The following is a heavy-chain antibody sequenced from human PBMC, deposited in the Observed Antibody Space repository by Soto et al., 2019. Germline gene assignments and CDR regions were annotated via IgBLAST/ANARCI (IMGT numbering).Heavy chain of an antibody. CDR3: AREGDITEVTSAIRFGFGY. V-gene: IGHV3-48*01. CDR2: ISSSSSTI. D-gene: IGHD2-2*01. Sequence: GGSLRLSCAASGFTFHKYSMNWVRQAPGKGLEWISYISSSSSTIYHADSVKGRFTISRDNAKYSLYLQMNSLRAEDTAVYYCAREGDITEVTSAIRFGFGYWGQGTLVTVSS. CDR1: GFTFHKYS. J-gene: IGHJ4*02.